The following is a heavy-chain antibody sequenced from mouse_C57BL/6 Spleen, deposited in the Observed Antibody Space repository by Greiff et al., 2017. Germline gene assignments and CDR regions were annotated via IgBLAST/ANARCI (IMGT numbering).Heavy chain of an antibody. CDR3: ARGHGSSPRYFDV. J-gene: IGHJ1*03. D-gene: IGHD1-1*01. V-gene: IGHV3-6*01. CDR2: ISYDGSN. Sequence: EVQVVESGPGLVKPSQSLSLTCSVTGYSITSGYYWNWIRQFPGNKLEWMGYISYDGSNNYNPSLKNRISITRDTSKNQFFLKLNSVTTEDTATYYCARGHGSSPRYFDVWGTGTTVTVSS. CDR1: GYSITSGYY.